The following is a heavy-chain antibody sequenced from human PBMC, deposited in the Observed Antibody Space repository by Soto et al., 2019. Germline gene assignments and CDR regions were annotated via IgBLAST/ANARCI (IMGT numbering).Heavy chain of an antibody. CDR3: AKCSGGSCYTPFDY. D-gene: IGHD2-15*01. J-gene: IGHJ4*02. CDR2: ISYDGSNK. Sequence: GGSLRLSCAASGFTFSSYGMHWVRQAPGKGLEWVAVISYDGSNKYYADSVKGRFTISRDNSKNTLYLQMNSLRTEDTAVYYCAKCSGGSCYTPFDYWGQGTQVTVSS. V-gene: IGHV3-30*18. CDR1: GFTFSSYG.